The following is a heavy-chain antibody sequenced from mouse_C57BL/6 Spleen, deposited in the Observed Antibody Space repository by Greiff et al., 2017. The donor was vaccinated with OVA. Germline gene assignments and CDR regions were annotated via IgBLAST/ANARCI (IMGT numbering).Heavy chain of an antibody. Sequence: VQLQQSGPGLVKPSQSLSLTCSVTGYSITSGYYWNWIRQFPGNKLEWMGYISYDGSNNYNPSLKNRISITRDTSKNQFFLKLNSVTTEDTATYYCAIDGYDVDYAMDYWGQGTSVTVSS. CDR1: GYSITSGYY. J-gene: IGHJ4*01. D-gene: IGHD2-2*01. CDR2: ISYDGSN. V-gene: IGHV3-6*01. CDR3: AIDGYDVDYAMDY.